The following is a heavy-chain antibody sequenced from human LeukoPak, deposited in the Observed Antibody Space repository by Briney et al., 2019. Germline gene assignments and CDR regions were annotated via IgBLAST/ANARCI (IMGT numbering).Heavy chain of an antibody. D-gene: IGHD3-22*01. CDR3: AGGTVGGHYYDSSGYEPNDY. V-gene: IGHV1-69*13. CDR2: IIPIFGTA. J-gene: IGHJ4*02. Sequence: GASVKVSCKASGGTFSSYAISWVRQAPGQGLEWMGGIIPIFGTANYAQKFQGRVTITADESTSTAYMELSSLRSEDTAVYYCAGGTVGGHYYDSSGYEPNDYWGQGTLVTVSS. CDR1: GGTFSSYA.